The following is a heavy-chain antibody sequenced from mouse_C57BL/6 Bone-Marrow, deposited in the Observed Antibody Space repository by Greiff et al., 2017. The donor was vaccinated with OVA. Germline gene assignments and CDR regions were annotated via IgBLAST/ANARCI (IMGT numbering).Heavy chain of an antibody. J-gene: IGHJ2*01. V-gene: IGHV5-9-1*02. Sequence: EVKLVESGEGLVKPGGSLKLSCAASGFTFSSYAMSWVRQTPEKRLEWVAYISSGGDYFYYAATVKGRFTVAIDNAMNTRYLQMSRLKSEDTAKYYCTRDPGSNYGFDYWGQGTTLTVSS. CDR2: ISSGGDYF. D-gene: IGHD2-5*01. CDR3: TRDPGSNYGFDY. CDR1: GFTFSSYA.